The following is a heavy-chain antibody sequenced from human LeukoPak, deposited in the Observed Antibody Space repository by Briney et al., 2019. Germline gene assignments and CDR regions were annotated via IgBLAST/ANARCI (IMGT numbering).Heavy chain of an antibody. D-gene: IGHD3-10*01. J-gene: IGHJ1*01. CDR1: GFTFSSYS. Sequence: GGSLRLSCAASGFTFSSYSMNWVRQAPGEWLGWVSSISSSSSYIYYAASVKGRFTISRDHAKNSLYLQMNSLRAEDTAVSYCARVGYYGSGSYDWGQGTLVTVSS. CDR3: ARVGYYGSGSYD. CDR2: ISSSSSYI. V-gene: IGHV3-21*01.